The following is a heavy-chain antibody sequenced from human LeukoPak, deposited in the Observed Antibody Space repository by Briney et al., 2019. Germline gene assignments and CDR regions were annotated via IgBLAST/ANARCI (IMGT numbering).Heavy chain of an antibody. D-gene: IGHD3-10*01. J-gene: IGHJ4*02. CDR3: ARGPGARGGMKY. V-gene: IGHV1-2*02. Sequence: ASVKVSCTASGYTFTGYYMHWVRQAPGQGLEWMGWINPNSGGTNYAQKFQGRVTMTRDTSISTAYMELSRLRSDDTAVYYCARGPGARGGMKYWGQGTLVTVSS. CDR1: GYTFTGYY. CDR2: INPNSGGT.